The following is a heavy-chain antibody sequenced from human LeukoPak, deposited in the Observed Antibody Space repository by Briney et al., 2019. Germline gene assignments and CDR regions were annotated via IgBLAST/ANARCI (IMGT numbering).Heavy chain of an antibody. CDR1: GFTFSSYW. Sequence: PGGSLRLSCAASGFTFSSYWMHWVRQAPGKGLVWVSRINSDGSSTSYADSVKGRFTIPRDNAKNTLYLQMNSLRAEDTAVYYCARYCSSTSCYLHGMDVWGQGTRSPSP. J-gene: IGHJ6*02. V-gene: IGHV3-74*01. D-gene: IGHD2-2*01. CDR2: INSDGSST. CDR3: ARYCSSTSCYLHGMDV.